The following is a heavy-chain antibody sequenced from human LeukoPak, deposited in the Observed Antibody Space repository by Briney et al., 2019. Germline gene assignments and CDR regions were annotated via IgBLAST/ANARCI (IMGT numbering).Heavy chain of an antibody. V-gene: IGHV3-64D*06. D-gene: IGHD3-22*01. CDR1: GFTFSNAW. Sequence: GGSLRLSCAASGFTFSNAWMNWVRQAPGKGLEFVSAISTNGGSTYYADSVKGRFTISRDNSKNMLYLHMSSLRPEDTAVYYCVKLLVEMRLLLPYFDYWGQGTLVTVSS. CDR3: VKLLVEMRLLLPYFDY. J-gene: IGHJ4*02. CDR2: ISTNGGST.